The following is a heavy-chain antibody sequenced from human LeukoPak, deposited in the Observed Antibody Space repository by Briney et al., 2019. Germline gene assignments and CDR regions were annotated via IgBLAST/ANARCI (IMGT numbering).Heavy chain of an antibody. D-gene: IGHD6-13*01. CDR3: ARLAAASDPFAY. CDR2: IYPGDSDT. V-gene: IGHV5-51*01. Sequence: RGESLKISCKGSGYSFSNYWIGWVRQMPGKGLEWMGIIYPGDSDTRYSPSFQGQVTISADKSTSTANLQWSSLKASDTAMYYCARLAAASDPFAYWGQGTLVTVSS. CDR1: GYSFSNYW. J-gene: IGHJ4*02.